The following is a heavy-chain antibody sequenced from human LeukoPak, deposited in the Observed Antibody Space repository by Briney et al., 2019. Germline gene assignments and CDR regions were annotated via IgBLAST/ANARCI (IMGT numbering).Heavy chain of an antibody. J-gene: IGHJ4*02. CDR3: ARDGSCFDF. CDR2: IKGDGSKI. D-gene: IGHD2-15*01. Sequence: GGSLRLSCGASGFTFSEYWMTWVRQAPGRGPEWVANIKGDGSKIYYVDSVRGRFTISRDNDKNSLYLQMNNLRVEDTAVYHCARDGSCFDFWGQGALVTVSS. V-gene: IGHV3-7*01. CDR1: GFTFSEYW.